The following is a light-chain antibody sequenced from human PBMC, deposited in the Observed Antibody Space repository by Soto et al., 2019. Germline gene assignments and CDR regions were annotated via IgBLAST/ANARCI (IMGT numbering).Light chain of an antibody. CDR2: SAS. CDR1: QTISSW. CDR3: QQLNSYPGLT. V-gene: IGKV1-9*01. Sequence: DIQMTQSPSSLSASEGDRVTITCRASQTISSWLAWYQQKPGKAPKLLIYSASTLQSGVPSRFSGSGSGTEFTLTISSLQPEDFATYYCQQLNSYPGLTFGGGTKVDIK. J-gene: IGKJ4*01.